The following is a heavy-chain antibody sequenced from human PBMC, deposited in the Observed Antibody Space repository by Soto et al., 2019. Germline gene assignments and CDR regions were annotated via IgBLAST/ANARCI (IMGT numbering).Heavy chain of an antibody. CDR3: ARGWDGYGAFDI. D-gene: IGHD5-12*01. J-gene: IGHJ3*02. Sequence: GGSLRLSCAASGFTFSSYGMHWVRQAPGKGLEWVAVIWYGGSNKYYADSVKGRFTISRDNSKNTLYLQMNSLRAEDTAVYYCARGWDGYGAFDIWGQGTMVTVSS. CDR2: IWYGGSNK. V-gene: IGHV3-33*01. CDR1: GFTFSSYG.